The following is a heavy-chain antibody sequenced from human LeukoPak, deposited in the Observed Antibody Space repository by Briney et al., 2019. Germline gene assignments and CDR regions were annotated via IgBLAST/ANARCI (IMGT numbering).Heavy chain of an antibody. V-gene: IGHV5-10-1*01. D-gene: IGHD2-2*01. J-gene: IGHJ4*02. CDR3: ARRRYCSRTRCPLDY. CDR1: GYSFTRYW. Sequence: PGESLKISCRGSGYSFTRYWISWVRQMPGKGVGWMGRIDPSGSYTNYSASLEGHVTISADKSIRTAYLQWSSLKASDTAMYHCARRRYCSRTRCPLDYWGQGTLATVSS. CDR2: IDPSGSYT.